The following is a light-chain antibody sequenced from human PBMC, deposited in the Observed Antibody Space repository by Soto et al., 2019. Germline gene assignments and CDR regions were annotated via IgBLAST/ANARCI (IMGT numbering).Light chain of an antibody. J-gene: IGKJ3*01. CDR1: QGISYY. CDR3: QNYKSAPFT. CDR2: AAS. V-gene: IGKV1-27*01. Sequence: DIQMTQSPSSLSESMGDSVTITCRASQGISYYLAWYQQRPEKVPKLLVYAASTLQSGVPTRFIGSGSGTDFSLTINNLQPEDFATYYCQNYKSAPFTFGPGTKVDL.